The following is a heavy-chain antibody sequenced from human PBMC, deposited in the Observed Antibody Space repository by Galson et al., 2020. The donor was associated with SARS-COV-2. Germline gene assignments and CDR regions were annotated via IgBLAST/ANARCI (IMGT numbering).Heavy chain of an antibody. Sequence: KMSGPTLVKPTQTLTLTCTFSGFSLTTTGVAVGWIRQPPGKALEWLALIYWDDDKRYSPSLKRRLTITKDSSKNQVVLTMINMDPVDTASYYGAHRRYSGGWSGDLVADGVDVWGQGTRVTGSS. CDR2: IYWDDDK. CDR1: GFSLTTTGVA. D-gene: IGHD3-3*01. J-gene: IGHJ6*02. CDR3: AHRRYSGGWSGDLVADGVDV. V-gene: IGHV2-5*02.